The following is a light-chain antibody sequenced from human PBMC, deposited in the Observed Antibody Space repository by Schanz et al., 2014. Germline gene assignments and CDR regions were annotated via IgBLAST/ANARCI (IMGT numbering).Light chain of an antibody. CDR1: SSDVGGYNY. V-gene: IGLV2-14*01. Sequence: QSALTQPASVSGSPGQSITISCTGTSSDVGGYNYVSWYQQHPGKAPKLMIYDVSNRPSGVSNRFSGSKSGNTASLTISGLQAEDEADYYCCSYADGSTLIFGGGTKVTVL. CDR3: CSYADGSTLI. J-gene: IGLJ2*01. CDR2: DVS.